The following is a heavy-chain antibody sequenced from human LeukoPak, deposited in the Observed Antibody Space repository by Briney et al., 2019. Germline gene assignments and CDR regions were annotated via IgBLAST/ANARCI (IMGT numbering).Heavy chain of an antibody. CDR3: ARISVVSRSGPLYY. J-gene: IGHJ4*02. V-gene: IGHV3-23*01. CDR1: GFTFSSYA. CDR2: IRSGAYT. D-gene: IGHD2-8*02. Sequence: GGSLRLSCAASGFTFSSYAMTWVRQAPGKGLEWVSTIRSGAYTYYEDSVKGRLSISRDNSKNTLYLEMNSLRAEDAGVYYCARISVVSRSGPLYYWGEGSLVTVSS.